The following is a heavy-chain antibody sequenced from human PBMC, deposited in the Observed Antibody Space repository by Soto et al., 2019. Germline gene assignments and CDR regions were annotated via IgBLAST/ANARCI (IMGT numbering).Heavy chain of an antibody. Sequence: LSLTCSVSGDSIQKYWWSWIRQPPGKALEWIGYFYYRGDTNYNPSLKSRATVSGDMSKNQLFLRLTSVTAADTAVYYCARFTYYYDTPGHGMWFDPWGQGTLVTVSS. V-gene: IGHV4-59*01. CDR3: ARFTYYYDTPGHGMWFDP. D-gene: IGHD3-22*01. CDR2: FYYRGDT. CDR1: GDSIQKYW. J-gene: IGHJ5*02.